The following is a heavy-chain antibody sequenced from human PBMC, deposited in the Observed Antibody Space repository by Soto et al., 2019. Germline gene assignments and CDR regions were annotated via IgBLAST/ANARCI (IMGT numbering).Heavy chain of an antibody. V-gene: IGHV3-30-3*01. Sequence: QVQLVESGGGVVQPGRSLRLSCAASGFTFSTHAMHWVRQAPGKGLECVAIVSFDGSNKYYADSVKGRFPISRDNSKNTLYLQMSGLTPEDTAFYYCARDQTGITTAGGGRIDRWGQGTLVTVSS. CDR3: ARDQTGITTAGGGRIDR. J-gene: IGHJ5*02. D-gene: IGHD6-13*01. CDR1: GFTFSTHA. CDR2: VSFDGSNK.